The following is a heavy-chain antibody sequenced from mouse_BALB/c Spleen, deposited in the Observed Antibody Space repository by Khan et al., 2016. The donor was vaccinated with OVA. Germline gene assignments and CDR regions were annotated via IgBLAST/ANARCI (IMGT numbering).Heavy chain of an antibody. CDR1: GFTFSIYA. Sequence: EVELVESGGGLVTPGGSLKLSCAASGFTFSIYAMSWVRQTPEQRLEWVASISSGGSTYYPDSVKGRFTISRDNARNIPYLQMSSLRSGGTAMYYCARGYGNFVNPHYAMDYWGQGTSVTVSS. J-gene: IGHJ4*01. V-gene: IGHV5-6-5*01. CDR2: ISSGGST. D-gene: IGHD2-1*01. CDR3: ARGYGNFVNPHYAMDY.